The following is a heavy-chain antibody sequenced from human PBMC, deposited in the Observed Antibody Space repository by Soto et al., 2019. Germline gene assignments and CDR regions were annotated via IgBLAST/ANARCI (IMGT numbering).Heavy chain of an antibody. V-gene: IGHV2-5*02. CDR3: AHRRGGWMLNWFDP. D-gene: IGHD6-19*01. Sequence: QITLKESGPTLVKPTQTLTLTCTFSGFSLSTSGVGVGWIRQPPGKALEWLALIYWDDDKRYSPSLKSRLTIPKDTSKNQVVLTMTNMDPVDTATYYCAHRRGGWMLNWFDPWGQGTLVTVSS. J-gene: IGHJ5*02. CDR1: GFSLSTSGVG. CDR2: IYWDDDK.